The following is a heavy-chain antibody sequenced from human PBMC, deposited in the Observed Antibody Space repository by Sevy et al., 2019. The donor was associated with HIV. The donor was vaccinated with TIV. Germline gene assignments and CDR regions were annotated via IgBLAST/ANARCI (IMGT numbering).Heavy chain of an antibody. D-gene: IGHD3-3*01. J-gene: IGHJ4*02. CDR2: IIPILGIA. V-gene: IGHV1-69*04. CDR1: GGTFSSYA. Sequence: ASVKVSCKASGGTFSSYAISWVRQAPGQGLEWMGRIIPILGIANYAQKFQGRVTITADKSMSTAYMELISLRSEDTAVYYCAREELRVLRFLDSLPDPYYFDYWGQGTLVTVSS. CDR3: AREELRVLRFLDSLPDPYYFDY.